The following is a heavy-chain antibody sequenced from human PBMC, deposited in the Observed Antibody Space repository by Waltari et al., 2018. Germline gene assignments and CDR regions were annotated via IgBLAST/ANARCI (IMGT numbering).Heavy chain of an antibody. J-gene: IGHJ3*02. V-gene: IGHV3-48*03. D-gene: IGHD4-17*01. Sequence: EVQLLESGGGLVQLGGSLRLSCAASGFTFSSYEMNWFRRAPGKGLELVSYISSSGSTIYYADSVKGRFTISRDNAKNSLYLQMNSLRAEDTAVYYCARNDYGDSYAFDIWGQGTMVTVSS. CDR2: ISSSGSTI. CDR1: GFTFSSYE. CDR3: ARNDYGDSYAFDI.